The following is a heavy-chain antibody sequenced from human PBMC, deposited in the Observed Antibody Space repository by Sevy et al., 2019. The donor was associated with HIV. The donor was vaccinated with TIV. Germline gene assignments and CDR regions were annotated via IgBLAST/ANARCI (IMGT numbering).Heavy chain of an antibody. Sequence: SQTFSLTCAISGDCVSSNSAAWNWIRQSPSRGLEWLGRTYYRSKWYNDYAVSVKSRISINPDTSKNQFSLQLNSVTPEDTAVYFCATGIPEWELGGHWFDPWGQGTLVTVSS. CDR1: GDCVSSNSAA. CDR2: TYYRSKWYN. J-gene: IGHJ5*02. V-gene: IGHV6-1*01. CDR3: ATGIPEWELGGHWFDP. D-gene: IGHD1-26*01.